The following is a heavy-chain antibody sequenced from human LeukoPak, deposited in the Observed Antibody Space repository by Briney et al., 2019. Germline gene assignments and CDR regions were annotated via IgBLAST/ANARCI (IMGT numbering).Heavy chain of an antibody. J-gene: IGHJ4*02. CDR2: ISGSGGST. Sequence: GGSLRLSCAASGFTFSSYAMSWVRQAPGKGLEWVSAISGSGGSTYYADSVKGRFTISRDNSKNTLYLQMNSLRAEDTAVYYCAKDRRSYCSSTSCYGFDYWGQGTLVTVSS. CDR3: AKDRRSYCSSTSCYGFDY. V-gene: IGHV3-23*01. D-gene: IGHD2-2*01. CDR1: GFTFSSYA.